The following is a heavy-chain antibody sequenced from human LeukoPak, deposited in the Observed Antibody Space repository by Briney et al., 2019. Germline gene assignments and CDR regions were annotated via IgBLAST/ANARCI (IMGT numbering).Heavy chain of an antibody. CDR2: ISSSSSTI. CDR3: AKYRRSNYYNWHMDV. J-gene: IGHJ6*03. V-gene: IGHV3-48*01. Sequence: GGSLRLSCAASGFTFSSYSMNWVRQAPGKGLEWVSYISSSSSTIYYADSVKGRFTISRDNAKNSLYLQMNSLRAEDTAVYYCAKYRRSNYYNWHMDVWGKGTTVTVSS. CDR1: GFTFSSYS. D-gene: IGHD5-18*01.